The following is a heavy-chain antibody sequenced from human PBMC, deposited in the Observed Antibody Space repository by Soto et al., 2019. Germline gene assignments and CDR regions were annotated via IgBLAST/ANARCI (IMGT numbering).Heavy chain of an antibody. CDR3: ANWKQLVLGGMDV. Sequence: QVPLVQSGAEVKKPGSSVKVSCKASGGTFSSYAISWVRQAPGQGLEWMGGIIPIFGTANYAQKFQGRVTITADECRRRGYMEMNSLSTKDTVVYYCANWKQLVLGGMDVWGQGATVTVSS. CDR2: IIPIFGTA. CDR1: GGTFSSYA. D-gene: IGHD6-13*01. J-gene: IGHJ6*02. V-gene: IGHV1-69*01.